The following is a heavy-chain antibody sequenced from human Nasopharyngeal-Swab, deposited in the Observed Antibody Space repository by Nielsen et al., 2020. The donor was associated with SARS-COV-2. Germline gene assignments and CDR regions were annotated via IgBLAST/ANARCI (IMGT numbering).Heavy chain of an antibody. CDR3: ARDPIPAGGSDGFDI. CDR2: IKQDGSEK. Sequence: GESLKISCAASGFPFNIYWMSWVRQAPGKGLEWVANIKQDGSEKYYVNSVKGRFTISRGNAKNSLYLQMNSLRAEDTAVYYCARDPIPAGGSDGFDIWGQGTMVTVSS. D-gene: IGHD1-26*01. CDR1: GFPFNIYW. V-gene: IGHV3-7*01. J-gene: IGHJ3*02.